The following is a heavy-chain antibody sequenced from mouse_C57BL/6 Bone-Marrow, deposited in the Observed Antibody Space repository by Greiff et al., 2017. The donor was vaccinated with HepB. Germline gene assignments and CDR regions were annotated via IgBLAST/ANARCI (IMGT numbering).Heavy chain of an antibody. CDR2: IDPNSGGT. Sequence: QVQLQQPGAELVKPGASVKLSCKASGYTFTSYWMHWVKQRPGRGLEWIGRIDPNSGGTKYNEKFKSKATLTVDKPSSTAYMQLSSLTSEDSAVYYCARSGFTTVAYAMDYWGQGTSVTVSS. CDR3: ARSGFTTVAYAMDY. V-gene: IGHV1-72*01. J-gene: IGHJ4*01. D-gene: IGHD1-1*01. CDR1: GYTFTSYW.